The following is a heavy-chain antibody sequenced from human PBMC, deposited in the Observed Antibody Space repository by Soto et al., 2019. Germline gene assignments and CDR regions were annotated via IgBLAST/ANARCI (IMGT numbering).Heavy chain of an antibody. Sequence: SETLSLTCAVYGGSFSGYYWSWIRQPPGKGLEWIGEINHSGSTNYNPSLKSRVTISVDTSKNQFSLKLSSVTAADTAVYYCARAAPPYYYYYGMDVWGQGTTVTVS. CDR3: ARAAPPYYYYYGMDV. J-gene: IGHJ6*02. V-gene: IGHV4-34*01. CDR2: INHSGST. CDR1: GGSFSGYY.